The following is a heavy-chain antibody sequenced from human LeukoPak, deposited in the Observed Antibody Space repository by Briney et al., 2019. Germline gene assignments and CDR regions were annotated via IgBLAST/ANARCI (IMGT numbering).Heavy chain of an antibody. V-gene: IGHV4-59*13. CDR3: ARDYYESSGYYSLFGY. CDR1: GGSLSRYY. CDR2: LYFSGST. J-gene: IGHJ4*02. Sequence: PSGTLSLTCTVSGGSLSRYYWSWIPHPPGGGVEWSVDLYFSGSTNYNPSPTSRVTISDDTSKNQFSLTLSSVTAAHRAVYYGARDYYESSGYYSLFGYWGQGTLVTVSS. D-gene: IGHD3-22*01.